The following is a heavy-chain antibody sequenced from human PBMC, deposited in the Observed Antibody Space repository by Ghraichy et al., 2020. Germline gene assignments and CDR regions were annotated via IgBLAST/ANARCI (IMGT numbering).Heavy chain of an antibody. J-gene: IGHJ5*02. CDR2: MNPNSGNT. Sequence: ASVKVSCKASGYTFTSYDINWVRQATGQGLEWMGWMNPNSGNTGYAQKFQGRVTMTRNTSISTAYMELSSLRSEDTAVYYCARGRSIMDWFDPWGQGTLVTVSS. CDR1: GYTFTSYD. V-gene: IGHV1-8*01. CDR3: ARGRSIMDWFDP. D-gene: IGHD3-16*01.